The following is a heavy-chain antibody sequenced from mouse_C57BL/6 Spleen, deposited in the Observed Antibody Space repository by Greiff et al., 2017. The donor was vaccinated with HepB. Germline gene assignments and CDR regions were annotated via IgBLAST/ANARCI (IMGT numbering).Heavy chain of an antibody. Sequence: VKLVESGPELVKPGASVKISCKASGYAFSSSWMNWVKQRPGKGLEWIGRIYPGDGDTNYNGKFKGKATLTADKSSSTAYMQLSSLTSEDSAVYFCARFIYYGRSYAMDYWGQGTSVTVSS. D-gene: IGHD1-1*01. CDR1: GYAFSSSW. CDR3: ARFIYYGRSYAMDY. J-gene: IGHJ4*01. V-gene: IGHV1-82*01. CDR2: IYPGDGDT.